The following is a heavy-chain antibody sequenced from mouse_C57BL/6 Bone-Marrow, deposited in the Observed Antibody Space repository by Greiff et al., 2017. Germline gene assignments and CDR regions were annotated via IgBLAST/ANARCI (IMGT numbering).Heavy chain of an antibody. J-gene: IGHJ1*03. CDR2: IYPRSGNT. CDR1: GYTFTSYG. CDR3: ARYGERWHWYFDV. V-gene: IGHV1-81*01. Sequence: QVHVKQSGAELARPGASVKLSCKASGYTFTSYGISWVKQRTGQGLEWIGEIYPRSGNTYYNEKFKGKATLTADKSSSTAYMELRSLTSEDSAVYFCARYGERWHWYFDVWGTGTTVTVSS. D-gene: IGHD1-1*02.